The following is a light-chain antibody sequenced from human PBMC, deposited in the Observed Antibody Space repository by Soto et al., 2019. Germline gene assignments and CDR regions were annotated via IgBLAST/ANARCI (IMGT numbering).Light chain of an antibody. V-gene: IGLV2-14*01. CDR2: GVT. CDR3: SSFTTTYFYV. Sequence: QSVLTQPASVSGSLGQSITLSCTRSGDDIGAYNYVSWYQQHPGKAPKLIIYGVTHRPSGVSSRFSASKSAYTASLTISALQAEDEADYYCSSFTTTYFYVFGPGTKLTV. CDR1: GDDIGAYNY. J-gene: IGLJ1*01.